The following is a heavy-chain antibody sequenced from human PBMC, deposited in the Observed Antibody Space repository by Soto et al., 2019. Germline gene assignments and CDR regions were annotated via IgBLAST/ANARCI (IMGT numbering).Heavy chain of an antibody. CDR1: GGSISSYY. CDR3: GRGTLGYCSSTSCPSYMDV. V-gene: IGHV4-59*08. D-gene: IGHD2-2*01. Sequence: SETLSLTCTVSGGSISSYYWSWIRQPPGKGLEWIGYIYYSGSTNYNPSLKSRVTISVDTSKNQFSLKLSSVTAADTAVYYCGRGTLGYCSSTSCPSYMDVWGKGTTVTVSS. CDR2: IYYSGST. J-gene: IGHJ6*03.